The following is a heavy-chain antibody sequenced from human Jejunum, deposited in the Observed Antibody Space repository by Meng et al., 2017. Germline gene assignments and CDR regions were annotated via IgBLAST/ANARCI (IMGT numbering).Heavy chain of an antibody. J-gene: IGHJ4*02. CDR3: ARGGGSTAYFDY. CDR2: ISGLSGGT. D-gene: IGHD3-16*01. Sequence: QVQLVQYGGEVKKPGASVKVSCKASGYPFPGDVISWVRQAPGQGLEWMGWISGLSGGTKYSQKFQGRVTMTTDTSTSTAYMELRSLRSDDTAVYYCARGGGSTAYFDYWGQGTLVTVSS. CDR1: GYPFPGDV. V-gene: IGHV1-18*01.